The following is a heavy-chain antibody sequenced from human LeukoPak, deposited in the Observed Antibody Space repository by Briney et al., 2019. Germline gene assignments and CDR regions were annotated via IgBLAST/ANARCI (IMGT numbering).Heavy chain of an antibody. J-gene: IGHJ5*02. Sequence: GGSLRLSCAASGFTFSSYAMSWVRQAPGKGLEWVSAISGSGGSLYYADSVKGRFTISRDKSQNTLYLQMHSLRAEDTAVYYCAKNGQPVSPNWFHPWAQGTLVTVST. V-gene: IGHV3-23*01. CDR3: AKNGQPVSPNWFHP. CDR1: GFTFSSYA. CDR2: ISGSGGSL. D-gene: IGHD6-6*01.